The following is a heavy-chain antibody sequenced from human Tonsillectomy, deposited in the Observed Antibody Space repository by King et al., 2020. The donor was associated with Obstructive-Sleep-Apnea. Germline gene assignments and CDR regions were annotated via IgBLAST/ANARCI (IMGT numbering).Heavy chain of an antibody. CDR1: GFTLSNYA. V-gene: IGHV3-30*04. CDR3: ARGPSSSH. J-gene: IGHJ4*02. CDR2: ISYDGSNK. Sequence: VQLVESGGGVVQPGRSLRLSCAASGFTLSNYAMSWVRQAPGKGLEWVAVISYDGSNKYYADSVRGRFTISRDNSKNTVYLQMNSLRAEDTAVYYCARGPSSSHWGKGTLVTVSS.